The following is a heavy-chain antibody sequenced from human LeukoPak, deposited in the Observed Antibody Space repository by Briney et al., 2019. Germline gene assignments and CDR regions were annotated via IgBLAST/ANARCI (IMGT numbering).Heavy chain of an antibody. Sequence: GGSLRLSCAASGFPFSSYAMSWVRQAPGKGLERVSAISGSGDSTYYADSVKGRFTISRDNSKNTLYLQMNSLRAEDTAVYYCVKLVGVGELWGHFLEDFWGQGTLVTVSS. CDR1: GFPFSSYA. CDR2: ISGSGDST. D-gene: IGHD3-10*01. J-gene: IGHJ4*02. V-gene: IGHV3-23*01. CDR3: VKLVGVGELWGHFLEDF.